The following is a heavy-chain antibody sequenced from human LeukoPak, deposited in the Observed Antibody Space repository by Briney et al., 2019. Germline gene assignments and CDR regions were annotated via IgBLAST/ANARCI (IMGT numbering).Heavy chain of an antibody. J-gene: IGHJ5*02. CDR1: GASISPYY. CDR2: IYYSGST. D-gene: IGHD3-22*01. Sequence: SETLSLTCTVSGASISPYYWSWIRQPPGEGLEWIGYIYYSGSTDYSPSLKTRVTISVDTSRNQFSLKLNSVTAADTAVYYCARHGRTYYDSSGFYLEEDWFDPRGQGTLVTVSS. CDR3: ARHGRTYYDSSGFYLEEDWFDP. V-gene: IGHV4-59*08.